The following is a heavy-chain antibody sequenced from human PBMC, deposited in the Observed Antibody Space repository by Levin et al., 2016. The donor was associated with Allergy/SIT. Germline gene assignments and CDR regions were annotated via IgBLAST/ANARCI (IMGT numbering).Heavy chain of an antibody. D-gene: IGHD3-22*01. Sequence: GESLKISCAASGFTFSSYEMNWVRQAPGKGLEWVSYISSSGSTIYYADSVKGRFTISRDNAKNSLYLQMNSLRAEDTAVYYCAGKYYYDSSGYYDYWGQGTLVTVSS. CDR2: ISSSGSTI. J-gene: IGHJ4*02. CDR1: GFTFSSYE. CDR3: AGKYYYDSSGYYDY. V-gene: IGHV3-48*03.